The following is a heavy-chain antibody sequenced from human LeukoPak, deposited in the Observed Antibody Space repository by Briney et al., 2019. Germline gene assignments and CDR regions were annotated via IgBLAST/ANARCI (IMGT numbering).Heavy chain of an antibody. V-gene: IGHV4-4*07. CDR3: ARAPIPYYYDSSGYYLNDAFDI. CDR2: LYTSGST. J-gene: IGHJ3*02. CDR1: GGSISSYY. Sequence: SETLSLTCTVSGGSISSYYWSWIRQPAGKGLEWIGRLYTSGSTNYNPSLKSRVTMSVGTSKNQFSLKLSSVTAADTAVYYCARAPIPYYYDSSGYYLNDAFDIWGQGTMVTVSS. D-gene: IGHD3-22*01.